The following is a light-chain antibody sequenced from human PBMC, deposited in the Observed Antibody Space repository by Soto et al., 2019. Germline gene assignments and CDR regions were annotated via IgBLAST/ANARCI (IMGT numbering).Light chain of an antibody. CDR1: QGISSY. V-gene: IGKV1-8*01. CDR3: QQYYSYPRT. J-gene: IGKJ1*01. CDR2: AAS. Sequence: AIRMTQSPSSCSASTGDRVTITCRSSQGISSYLAWYQQKPGKAPKLLIYAASTLQSGVPSGFSGSGSGTDFTLTISCLQSEDFATYYCQQYYSYPRTFCQGTKVDIK.